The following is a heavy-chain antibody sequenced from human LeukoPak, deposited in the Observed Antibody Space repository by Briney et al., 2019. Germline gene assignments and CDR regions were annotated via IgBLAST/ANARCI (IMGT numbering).Heavy chain of an antibody. J-gene: IGHJ6*03. CDR1: GGSISSGTYY. D-gene: IGHD6-6*01. Sequence: SEALSLTCTVSGGSISSGTYYWGWVRQPPGKGLEWIGTIYYSGTTYYNPSLKSRVTISIDTSKNHFSLKLSSVTAADTAIYYCARDFSSSSTVYYYYYMDVWGKGTTVTVSS. V-gene: IGHV4-39*07. CDR3: ARDFSSSSTVYYYYYMDV. CDR2: IYYSGTT.